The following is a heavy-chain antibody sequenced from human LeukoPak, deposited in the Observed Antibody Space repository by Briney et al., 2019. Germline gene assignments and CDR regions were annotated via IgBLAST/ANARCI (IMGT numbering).Heavy chain of an antibody. D-gene: IGHD4-17*01. Sequence: PSETLSLTCAVSGYSISSGYYWGWIRQPPGEGLEWIGSIYHSGSTYYNPSLKSRVTISVDTSKNQFSLKLSSVTAADTAVYYCARAVYGDYRGYYYYMDVWGKGTTVTVSS. CDR3: ARAVYGDYRGYYYYMDV. V-gene: IGHV4-38-2*01. J-gene: IGHJ6*03. CDR2: IYHSGST. CDR1: GYSISSGYY.